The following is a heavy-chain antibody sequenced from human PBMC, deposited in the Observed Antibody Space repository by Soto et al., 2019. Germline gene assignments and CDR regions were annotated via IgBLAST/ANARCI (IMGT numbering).Heavy chain of an antibody. D-gene: IGHD3-10*01. J-gene: IGHJ6*02. V-gene: IGHV4-39*01. CDR2: IYYSGST. Sequence: SETLSLTCTVSGGSISSSSYYWGWIRQPPGKGLEWIGSIYYSGSTYYNPSLKSRVTISVDTSKNQFSLKLSSVTAADTAVYYCARHVYGSGSYYFHYYYYGMDVWGQGTTLTVSS. CDR3: ARHVYGSGSYYFHYYYYGMDV. CDR1: GGSISSSSYY.